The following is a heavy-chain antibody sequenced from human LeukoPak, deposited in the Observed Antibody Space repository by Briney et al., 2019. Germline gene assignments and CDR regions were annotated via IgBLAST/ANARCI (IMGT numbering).Heavy chain of an antibody. CDR3: ARESLTWLQSRTSWFDP. D-gene: IGHD5-24*01. CDR1: GGSISSGSYY. V-gene: IGHV4-39*07. CDR2: LYYSGST. J-gene: IGHJ5*02. Sequence: PSQTLSLTCTVSGGSISSGSYYWSWIRQPAGKGLEWIGTLYYSGSTYYNPSLKSRVTISVDSSKNQFSLRLSSVTAADTAVYYCARESLTWLQSRTSWFDPWGQGTLVTVSS.